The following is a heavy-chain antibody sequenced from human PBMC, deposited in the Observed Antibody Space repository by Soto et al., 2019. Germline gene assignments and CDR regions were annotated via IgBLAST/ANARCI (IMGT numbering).Heavy chain of an antibody. Sequence: SETLSLTCAVYGESFSGYYWSWIRQAPGKGLEWIGEINHSGSTNYNPSLKSRVTISVDTSKNQFSLKLNSVTGADTAVYYCARSDFWSGCLDYWGQGXLVTVYS. J-gene: IGHJ4*02. D-gene: IGHD3-3*01. CDR1: GESFSGYY. CDR3: ARSDFWSGCLDY. CDR2: INHSGST. V-gene: IGHV4-34*01.